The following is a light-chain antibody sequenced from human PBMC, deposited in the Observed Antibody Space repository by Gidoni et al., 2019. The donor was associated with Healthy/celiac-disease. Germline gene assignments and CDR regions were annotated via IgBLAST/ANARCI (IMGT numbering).Light chain of an antibody. CDR3: GTWDSSLSVGV. J-gene: IGLJ1*01. CDR1: SSNIGNNY. V-gene: IGLV1-51*01. Sequence: QSVLTQPPSVSAAPGQTVTISCSGSSSNIGNNYVSWYQQLPGTAPKLLIYDNKKRPSGIPDRFSGSKSGTSATLGITGLQTGDEADYYCGTWDSSLSVGVFGTGTKVTVL. CDR2: DNK.